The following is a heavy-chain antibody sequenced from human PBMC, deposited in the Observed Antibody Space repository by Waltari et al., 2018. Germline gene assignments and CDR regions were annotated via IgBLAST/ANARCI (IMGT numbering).Heavy chain of an antibody. CDR3: SFANDLYSPVYEGN. CDR1: GYSINSDYY. Sequence: QVQLQESGPGLVKPSETLSLTCTVSGYSINSDYYWGWIRQPPGKGLDWIGSFHHSGSAYYNPSLKSRVTISIDTSKNQFSLKLTSVTAADTAVYYCSFANDLYSPVYEGNWGQGTLVTVSS. D-gene: IGHD5-12*01. J-gene: IGHJ4*02. CDR2: FHHSGSA. V-gene: IGHV4-38-2*02.